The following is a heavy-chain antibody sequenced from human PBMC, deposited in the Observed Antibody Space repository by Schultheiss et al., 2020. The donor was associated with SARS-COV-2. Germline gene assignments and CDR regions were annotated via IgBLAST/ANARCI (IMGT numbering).Heavy chain of an antibody. CDR1: GGSFRGYY. CDR2: INHSGSA. D-gene: IGHD3-16*01. J-gene: IGHJ5*02. CDR3: ARETTYTYNWFDP. Sequence: SETLSLTCAVYGGSFRGYYWGWIRQPPGKGLQWIGEINHSGSANYNPSLKSRVTISVDTSKNQFSLKLSSVTAADTAVYYCARETTYTYNWFDPWGQGTLVTVSS. V-gene: IGHV4-34*01.